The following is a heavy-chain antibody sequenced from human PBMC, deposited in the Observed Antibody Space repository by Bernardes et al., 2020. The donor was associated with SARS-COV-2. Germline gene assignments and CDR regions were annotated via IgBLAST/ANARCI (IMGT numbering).Heavy chain of an antibody. D-gene: IGHD6-13*01. V-gene: IGHV3-7*03. CDR3: ARTVAAPADY. J-gene: IGHJ4*02. CDR2: INGDGSVK. Sequence: GGSLRLSCAASGFSFSRYCMAWVRQAPGKGLEWVANINGDGSVKYYVDSVKGRFTISRDNAKNSVYLQMNSLRGEDTAVYYCARTVAAPADYWGQGTLVTVSS. CDR1: GFSFSRYC.